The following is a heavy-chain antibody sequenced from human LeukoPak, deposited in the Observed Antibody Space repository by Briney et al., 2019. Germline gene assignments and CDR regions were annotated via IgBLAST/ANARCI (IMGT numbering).Heavy chain of an antibody. D-gene: IGHD1-14*01. Sequence: SETLSLTCTVSLDSTTSNFWSWVRQPPGKGLEWIGEIHRSGSPNYNPSLQSRVTISIDRSRNQIVLELSSVAAADTAVYYCAREILGGFNPGAYWGQGILVTVSS. CDR3: AREILGGFNPGAY. J-gene: IGHJ4*02. CDR2: IHRSGSP. V-gene: IGHV4-4*02. CDR1: LDSTTSNF.